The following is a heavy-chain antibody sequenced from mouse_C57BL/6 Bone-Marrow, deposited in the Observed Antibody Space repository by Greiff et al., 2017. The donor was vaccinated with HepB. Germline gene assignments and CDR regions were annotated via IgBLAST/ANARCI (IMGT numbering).Heavy chain of an antibody. J-gene: IGHJ2*01. Sequence: VKLQESGGGLVQPGGSLKLSCAASGFTFSDYYMYWVRQTPEKRLEWVAYISNGGGSTYYPDTVKGRFTISRDNAKNTLYLQMSRLKSEDTAMYYCARRGLLYFDYWGQGTTLTVSS. CDR2: ISNGGGST. CDR1: GFTFSDYY. CDR3: ARRGLLYFDY. V-gene: IGHV5-12*01. D-gene: IGHD2-10*01.